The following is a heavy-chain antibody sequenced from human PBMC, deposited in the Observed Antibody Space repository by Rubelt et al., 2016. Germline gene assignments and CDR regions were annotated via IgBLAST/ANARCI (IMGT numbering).Heavy chain of an antibody. J-gene: IGHJ5*02. D-gene: IGHD6-19*01. CDR3: AGVIWGSGWSNNWFDP. V-gene: IGHV1-3*01. CDR1: GYSFTTYS. Sequence: VQLVQSGAEVKKPGASVKVSCKAAGYSFTTYSIHWVRQAPGQRLEWMGWINAGNGNTKYSQKFQGRVTITRDTSASTAYMELSSLRSEDTAVYYCAGVIWGSGWSNNWFDPWGQGTLVTVSS. CDR2: INAGNGNT.